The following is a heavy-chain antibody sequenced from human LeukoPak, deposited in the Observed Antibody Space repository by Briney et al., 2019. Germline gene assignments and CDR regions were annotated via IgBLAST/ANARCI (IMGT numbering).Heavy chain of an antibody. CDR2: INYSGST. CDR3: ARGDGDPTKHGWFDP. D-gene: IGHD4-17*01. V-gene: IGHV4-34*01. Sequence: SETLSLTCAVYGXFFSGYYGSWIRQPPGTGLEWIGEINYSGSTNYNPSLKSRVTISVDTSKNQFSLKLSSVTAADTAAYYCARGDGDPTKHGWFDPWGQGTLVTVSS. CDR1: GXFFSGYY. J-gene: IGHJ5*02.